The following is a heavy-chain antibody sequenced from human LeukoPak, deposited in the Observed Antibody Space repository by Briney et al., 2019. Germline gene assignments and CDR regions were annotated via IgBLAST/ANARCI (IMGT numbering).Heavy chain of an antibody. D-gene: IGHD3-22*01. V-gene: IGHV4-39*07. J-gene: IGHJ4*02. CDR3: ARESRYYYDSSGYYYYFDY. CDR1: GGSISSSSYY. CDR2: IYYSGST. Sequence: SETLSLTCTVSGGSISSSSYYWGWIRQPPGKGLEWIGSIYYSGSTNYNPSLKSRVTISVDTSKNQFSLKLSSVTAADTAVYCCARESRYYYDSSGYYYYFDYWGQRTLVTVSS.